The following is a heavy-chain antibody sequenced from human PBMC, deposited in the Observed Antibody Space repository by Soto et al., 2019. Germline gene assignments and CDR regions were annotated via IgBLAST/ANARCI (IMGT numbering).Heavy chain of an antibody. CDR1: GFTFDDYT. D-gene: IGHD3-10*01. V-gene: IGHV3-43*01. CDR3: AKDIMYGEITMVRGAAHYNYYYYGMDV. J-gene: IGHJ6*02. Sequence: GGSLRLSCAASGFTFDDYTMHWVRQAPGKGLEWVSLISWDGGSTYYADSVKGRFTIPRDNSKNSLYLQMNSLRTEDTALYYCAKDIMYGEITMVRGAAHYNYYYYGMDVWGQGTTVTVSS. CDR2: ISWDGGST.